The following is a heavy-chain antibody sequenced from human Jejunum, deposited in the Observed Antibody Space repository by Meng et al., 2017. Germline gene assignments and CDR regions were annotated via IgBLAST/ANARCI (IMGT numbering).Heavy chain of an antibody. CDR2: IIGSGNNI. Sequence: GESLKISCAASGFTFSPYTMDWVRQAPGKGLEWVSSIIGSGNNIYYADSVKGRFTISRDNAKSSLYLQMNSLRDEDTAVYYCARERAGYYYDYWGQGTLVPSPQ. V-gene: IGHV3-21*01. CDR3: ARERAGYYYDY. J-gene: IGHJ4*02. CDR1: GFTFSPYT. D-gene: IGHD3-9*01.